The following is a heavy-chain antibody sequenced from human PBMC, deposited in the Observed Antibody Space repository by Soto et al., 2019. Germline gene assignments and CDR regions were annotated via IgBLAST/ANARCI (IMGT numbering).Heavy chain of an antibody. J-gene: IGHJ5*02. CDR2: IKSKTDGGTT. CDR1: GFTFSSYA. Sequence: GGSLRLSCAASGFTFSSYAMSWVRQAPGKGLEWVGRIKSKTDGGTTDYAAPVKGRFTISSDDSKNTLYLQMNSLKTEDTAVYYCTTASSRFEVAPPRFDPWGQGTLVTVSS. V-gene: IGHV3-15*01. D-gene: IGHD5-12*01. CDR3: TTASSRFEVAPPRFDP.